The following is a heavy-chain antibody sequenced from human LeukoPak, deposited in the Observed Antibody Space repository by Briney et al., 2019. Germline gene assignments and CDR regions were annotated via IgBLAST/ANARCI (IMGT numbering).Heavy chain of an antibody. D-gene: IGHD3-10*01. CDR3: ARDRGYGSGTYLY. J-gene: IGHJ4*02. CDR2: IKHDGSEK. Sequence: PGGSLRLSCASSGFTLSDYWMTWVRQAPGKGLEWVANIKHDGSEKYYVDSVKGRFTISRDNAKNSLYLQMNSLRAEDTAVYYCARDRGYGSGTYLYWGQGTLVTVSS. V-gene: IGHV3-7*01. CDR1: GFTLSDYW.